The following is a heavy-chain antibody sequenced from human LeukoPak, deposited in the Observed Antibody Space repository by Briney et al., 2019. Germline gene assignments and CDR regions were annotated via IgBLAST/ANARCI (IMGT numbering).Heavy chain of an antibody. D-gene: IGHD6-19*01. Sequence: PGGSLRLSCAASGFTFSSYGMHWVRQAPGKGLEWVAFIRYDGSNKYYADSVKGRFTISRDNSKNTLYLQMNGLRAEDTAVYYCAKDTGIAVAGFDYWGQGTLVTVSS. V-gene: IGHV3-30*02. J-gene: IGHJ4*02. CDR1: GFTFSSYG. CDR2: IRYDGSNK. CDR3: AKDTGIAVAGFDY.